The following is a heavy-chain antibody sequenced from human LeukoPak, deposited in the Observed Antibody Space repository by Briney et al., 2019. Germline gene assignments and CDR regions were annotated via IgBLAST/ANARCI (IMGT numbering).Heavy chain of an antibody. Sequence: SETLSLTCTVSGDSISNNYWSWIRRSPGKGLEWIGNVFYRGNTNYNPSLKSRVTISVDTSKNQFSLKLNSVTAADTAVYYCARGVYAGSGYWGQGALVTVSS. D-gene: IGHD2-8*01. CDR3: ARGVYAGSGY. V-gene: IGHV4-59*01. J-gene: IGHJ4*02. CDR2: VFYRGNT. CDR1: GDSISNNY.